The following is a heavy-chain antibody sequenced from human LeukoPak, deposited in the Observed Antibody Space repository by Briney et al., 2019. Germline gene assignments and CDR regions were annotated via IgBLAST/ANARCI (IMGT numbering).Heavy chain of an antibody. CDR1: GFTFSDYY. CDR2: ISNSGSSI. D-gene: IGHD3-16*01. Sequence: PGGSLRLSCAASGFTFSDYYMTWIRQAPGKGLEWVSYISNSGSSIYYADAVKGRFTISRDNAKNSLYLQMNSLRAEDTAVYYCTREPRFVDYWGQGSLVTVSS. CDR3: TREPRFVDY. V-gene: IGHV3-11*01. J-gene: IGHJ4*02.